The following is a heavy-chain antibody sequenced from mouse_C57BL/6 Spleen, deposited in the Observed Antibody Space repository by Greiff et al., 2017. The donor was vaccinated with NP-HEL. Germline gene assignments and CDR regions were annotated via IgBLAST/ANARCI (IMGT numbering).Heavy chain of an antibody. V-gene: IGHV5-17*01. J-gene: IGHJ4*01. CDR1: GFTFSDYG. D-gene: IGHD2-5*01. CDR2: ISSGSSTI. Sequence: EVHLVESGGGLVKPGGSLKLSCAASGFTFSDYGMHWVRQAPEKGLEWVAYISSGSSTIYYADTVKGRFTISRDNAKNTLFLQMTSLRSEDTAMYYCARRYSNYEGAMDYWGQGTSVTVSS. CDR3: ARRYSNYEGAMDY.